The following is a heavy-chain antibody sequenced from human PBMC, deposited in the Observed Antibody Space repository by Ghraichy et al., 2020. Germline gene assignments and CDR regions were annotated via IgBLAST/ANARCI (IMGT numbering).Heavy chain of an antibody. Sequence: GESLNISCAASGFTVSNNYMSWVRQAPGKGLEWVSVIYSGGSTYYADSVKGRFTISRDNSKNTLYLQMNSLRAEDTAVYYCARGSYFDYWGQGTLVTVSS. V-gene: IGHV3-53*01. CDR3: ARGSYFDY. CDR1: GFTVSNNY. J-gene: IGHJ4*02. CDR2: IYSGGST.